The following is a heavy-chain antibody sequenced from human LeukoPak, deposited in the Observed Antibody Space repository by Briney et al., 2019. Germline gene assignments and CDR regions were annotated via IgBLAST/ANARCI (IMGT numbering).Heavy chain of an antibody. CDR3: AKGRSPYHSGSGSLLDY. D-gene: IGHD3-10*01. J-gene: IGHJ4*02. V-gene: IGHV3-23*01. CDR1: GFTVSTNY. CDR2: ISGSGRST. Sequence: GGSLRLSCAASGFTVSTNYISWVRQAPGRGLEWVAGISGSGRSTYHADSVRFHFTISRDNSKNTLYLQMYSLRADDTAVYFCAKGRSPYHSGSGSLLDYWGQGTLVTVSS.